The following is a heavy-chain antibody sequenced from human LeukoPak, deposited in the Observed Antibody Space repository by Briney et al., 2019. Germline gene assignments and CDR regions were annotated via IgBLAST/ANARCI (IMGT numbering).Heavy chain of an antibody. V-gene: IGHV4-4*07. Sequence: SETLSLTCTVSGDSISSYYWSWIRQPAGKGLEWIGRIFTTGSTIYNPSLKSRVTMSVDTSKNQFSLTLSSVTAADTAAYYCARARRMVRGSWMFDYWGHGTLVAVSS. CDR1: GDSISSYY. J-gene: IGHJ4*01. D-gene: IGHD3-10*01. CDR3: ARARRMVRGSWMFDY. CDR2: IFTTGST.